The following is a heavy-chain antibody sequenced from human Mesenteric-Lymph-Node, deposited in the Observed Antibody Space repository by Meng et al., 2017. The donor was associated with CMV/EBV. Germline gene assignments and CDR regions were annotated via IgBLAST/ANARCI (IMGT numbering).Heavy chain of an antibody. CDR3: ARDYFYGMDV. CDR2: IYSGGST. V-gene: IGHV3-53*05. Sequence: LSLTCAASGFTVNDYQMAWVRQAPGKGLEWVSVIYSGGSTHYGDSVKGRFTISRDNSRNTLYLQMNSLRAEDKGMYYCARDYFYGMDVWGQGTTVTVSS. CDR1: GFTVNDYQ. J-gene: IGHJ6*02.